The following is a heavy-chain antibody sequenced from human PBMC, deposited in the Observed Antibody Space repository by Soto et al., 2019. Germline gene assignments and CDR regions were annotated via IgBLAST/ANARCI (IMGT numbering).Heavy chain of an antibody. CDR1: GKSLSGYY. Sequence: QVQLQQWGAGLLKPSETLSLTCAVYGKSLSGYYWSWIRQPPGKALECIGEINHSGNTNYNSSLKSRVTISVDTSKNQLFLNLSSVTAADTAMYYCARHHVRGRTIAGAAEFWGQGTLVTVSS. V-gene: IGHV4-34*01. J-gene: IGHJ4*02. CDR2: INHSGNT. CDR3: ARHHVRGRTIAGAAEF. D-gene: IGHD1-26*01.